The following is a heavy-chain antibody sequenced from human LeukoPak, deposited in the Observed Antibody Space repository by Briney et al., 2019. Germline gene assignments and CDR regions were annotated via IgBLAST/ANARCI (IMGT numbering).Heavy chain of an antibody. J-gene: IGHJ4*02. Sequence: GGSLRLSCAASGFTFSSYWMGWVRRAPGKGLEWVANIKGDGSEIYYVDSVKGRFTISRDNAQNSLYLQLNSLRDEDTAVYHCTRDFPGYWSQGTLVTVSS. CDR1: GFTFSSYW. CDR2: IKGDGSEI. V-gene: IGHV3-7*01. CDR3: TRDFPGY.